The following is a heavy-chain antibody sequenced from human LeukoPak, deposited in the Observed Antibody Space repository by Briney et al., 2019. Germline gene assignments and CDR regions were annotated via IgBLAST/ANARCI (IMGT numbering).Heavy chain of an antibody. D-gene: IGHD6-19*01. CDR1: GYSFTSYW. CDR3: ALLTSGYSSVWYPHPYFDY. Sequence: GESLKISCKGSGYSFTSYWIGWVRQMPGKGLEWMGIIYPGDSDTRYSPSFQGQVTISADKSISTAYLQWSSLKASDTAMYYCALLTSGYSSVWYPHPYFDYWGQGTLVTVSS. J-gene: IGHJ4*02. V-gene: IGHV5-51*01. CDR2: IYPGDSDT.